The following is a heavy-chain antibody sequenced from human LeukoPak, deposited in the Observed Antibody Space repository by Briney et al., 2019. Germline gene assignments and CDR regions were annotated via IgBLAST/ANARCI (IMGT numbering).Heavy chain of an antibody. D-gene: IGHD6-6*01. J-gene: IGHJ6*02. CDR3: ARDPYSSTWSYGMDV. V-gene: IGHV3-7*05. CDR2: IKQDGSEE. Sequence: AGGSLRLSCAASGFSFSNAWMSWVRQAPGKGLEWVANIKQDGSEEVYVDSVKGRFTISRDNAKNSLFLQMNTLRAEDTAVYYCARDPYSSTWSYGMDVWGQGTTVTVSS. CDR1: GFSFSNAW.